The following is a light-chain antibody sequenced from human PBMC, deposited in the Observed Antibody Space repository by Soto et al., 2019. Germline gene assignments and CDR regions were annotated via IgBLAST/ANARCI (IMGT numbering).Light chain of an antibody. J-gene: IGLJ3*02. CDR3: LLSSSGARV. V-gene: IGLV7-46*01. Sequence: QAVVTQEPSLTVSPGGTVSLTCGSSTGAVTSGHYHYWFQQKPGQAPRTLIYDTNNRHSWTPARFSGSRLGGKAALTLSGAQPEDEADYYCLLSSSGARVFGGGTKVTVL. CDR2: DTN. CDR1: TGAVTSGHY.